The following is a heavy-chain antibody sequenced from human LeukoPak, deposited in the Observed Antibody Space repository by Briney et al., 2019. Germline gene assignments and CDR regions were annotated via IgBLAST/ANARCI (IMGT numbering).Heavy chain of an antibody. CDR3: ARKGRDWNYGFDY. V-gene: IGHV4-31*03. J-gene: IGHJ4*02. Sequence: SETLSLTCTVSGGSISSGGYYWSWIRQHPGKGLEWIGYIYYSGSTYYNPSIKSRVTISVDTSKNQFSLKLSSVTAADTAVYYCARKGRDWNYGFDYWGQGTLVTVSS. CDR1: GGSISSGGYY. D-gene: IGHD1-7*01. CDR2: IYYSGST.